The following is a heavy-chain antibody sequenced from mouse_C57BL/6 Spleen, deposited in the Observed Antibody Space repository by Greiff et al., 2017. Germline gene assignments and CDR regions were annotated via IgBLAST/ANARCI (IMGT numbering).Heavy chain of an antibody. V-gene: IGHV1-81*01. CDR1: GYTFTSYG. CDR2: IYPRSGNT. CDR3: ARSGYDYDDYYAMDY. Sequence: QVQLKQSGAELARPGASVKLSCKASGYTFTSYGISWVKQRTGQGLEWIGEIYPRSGNTYYNQKFKDKATLTVDKSSSTAYMQLSSLTSEDSAVYYCARSGYDYDDYYAMDYWGQGTSVTVSS. J-gene: IGHJ4*01. D-gene: IGHD2-4*01.